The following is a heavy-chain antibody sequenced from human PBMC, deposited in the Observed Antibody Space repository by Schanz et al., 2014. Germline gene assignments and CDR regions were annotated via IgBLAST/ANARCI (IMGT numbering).Heavy chain of an antibody. J-gene: IGHJ6*03. CDR1: GFTFSNHG. CDR3: ARRHHFRSGPYYYYYMDV. V-gene: IGHV4-34*01. D-gene: IGHD3-3*02. CDR2: IHHSGST. Sequence: QVQLVESGGGVVQPGGSLRLSCAASGFTFSNHGMHWIRQPPGKGLEWIGEIHHSGSTNYNPSLKSRVTISMDTSKNQFSLMMNSVTAADTAVYYCARRHHFRSGPYYYYYMDVWGKGTTVTVSS.